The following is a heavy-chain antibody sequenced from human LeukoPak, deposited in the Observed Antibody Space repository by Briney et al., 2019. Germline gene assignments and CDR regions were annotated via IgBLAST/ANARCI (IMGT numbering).Heavy chain of an antibody. CDR2: ISNGAGAT. V-gene: IGHV3-23*01. CDR3: AKQVGSGYGRDYFDH. Sequence: QPGGSLRLPCAASGFTFGTYAMSWVRQAPGKGLEWVSLISNGAGATYYADSVKGRFIISRDNSKNTLYLQMSSLRVGDTALYYCAKQVGSGYGRDYFDHWGQGALVTVSS. D-gene: IGHD5-12*01. J-gene: IGHJ4*02. CDR1: GFTFGTYA.